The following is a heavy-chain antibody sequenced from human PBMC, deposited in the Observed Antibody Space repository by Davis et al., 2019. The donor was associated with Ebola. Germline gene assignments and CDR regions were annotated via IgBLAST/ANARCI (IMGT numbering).Heavy chain of an antibody. CDR2: IYYSGST. Sequence: SETLSLTCTVSGASIRSHYWSWIRQPPGKGLEWIGYIYYSGSTYYNPSLKSRVTISVDTSKNQFSLKLSSVTAADTAVYYCARGSSWYIIGWGWFDPWGQGTLVTVSS. CDR1: GASIRSHY. V-gene: IGHV4-59*08. D-gene: IGHD6-13*01. J-gene: IGHJ5*02. CDR3: ARGSSWYIIGWGWFDP.